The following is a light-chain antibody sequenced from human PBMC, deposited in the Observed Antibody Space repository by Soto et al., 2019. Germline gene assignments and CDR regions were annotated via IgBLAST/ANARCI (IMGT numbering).Light chain of an antibody. V-gene: IGLV2-8*01. J-gene: IGLJ1*01. CDR3: SSKTSSITLFV. CDR1: SSDIGDYNY. Sequence: QSALTQPPSASGSPGQSVTFSCTGTSSDIGDYNYVSWYQQHPGKAPKLMIYEVTTRPSGVPDRFSGSKSGNTASLTISGLQAEDEADYYCSSKTSSITLFVVGTGTKVTVL. CDR2: EVT.